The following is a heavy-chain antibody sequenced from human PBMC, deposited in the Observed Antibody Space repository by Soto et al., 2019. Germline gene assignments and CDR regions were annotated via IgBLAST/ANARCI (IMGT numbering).Heavy chain of an antibody. Sequence: QVQLVQSGAAVKKPGSSVKVSCKASGGTFSSYAISWVRQAPGQGLEWMGGIIPLFGTANYAQEFQGRVTMTADKSTSTAYMELSGLRYADTAMYYCARGVGANYGMDVWGQGTTVTVSS. D-gene: IGHD1-26*01. CDR2: IIPLFGTA. V-gene: IGHV1-69*14. J-gene: IGHJ6*02. CDR3: ARGVGANYGMDV. CDR1: GGTFSSYA.